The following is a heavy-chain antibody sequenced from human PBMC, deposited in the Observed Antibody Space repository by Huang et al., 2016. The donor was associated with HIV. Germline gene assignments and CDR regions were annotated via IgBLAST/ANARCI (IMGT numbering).Heavy chain of an antibody. CDR2: IRDDGSNK. J-gene: IGHJ6*03. D-gene: IGHD1-26*01. V-gene: IGHV3-30*02. CDR1: GFSFSNFG. CDR3: AREHRTSFYYFMDV. Sequence: QEHLLESGGGVVQPGGSLRLSCVASGFSFSNFGMHWVRQAPGNGLEWVAFIRDDGSNKYHSYSVKGRFSISRDNSKNTLYLQINSLRPEDTGVYFCAREHRTSFYYFMDVWGKGTTVTVSS.